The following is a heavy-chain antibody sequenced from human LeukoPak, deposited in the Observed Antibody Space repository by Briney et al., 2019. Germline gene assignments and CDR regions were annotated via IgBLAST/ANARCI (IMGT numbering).Heavy chain of an antibody. D-gene: IGHD6-6*01. CDR3: AKPVYNSFDFDY. CDR2: ISGSGGST. V-gene: IGHV3-23*01. CDR1: GFTFSSYA. J-gene: IGHJ4*02. Sequence: SGGSLRLSCAASGFTFSSYAMSWVRQAPGKGLEWVSAISGSGGSTYYADSVKGRFTISRDNSKNTLYPQMNSLRAEDTAVYYCAKPVYNSFDFDYWGQGTLVTVSS.